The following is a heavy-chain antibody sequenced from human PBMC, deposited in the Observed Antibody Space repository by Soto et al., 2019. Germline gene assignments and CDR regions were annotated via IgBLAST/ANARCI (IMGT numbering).Heavy chain of an antibody. CDR3: ARRGVLRFLEWLPAASYFDY. J-gene: IGHJ4*02. D-gene: IGHD3-3*01. CDR2: IYYSGST. Sequence: QLQLQESGPGLVKPSETLSLTCTVSGGSISSSSYYWGWIRQPPGKGLEWIGSIYYSGSTYYNPSLKSRVTISVDASKTQFSLKLSSVTAADTAVYYCARRGVLRFLEWLPAASYFDYWGQGTLVTVSS. CDR1: GGSISSSSYY. V-gene: IGHV4-39*01.